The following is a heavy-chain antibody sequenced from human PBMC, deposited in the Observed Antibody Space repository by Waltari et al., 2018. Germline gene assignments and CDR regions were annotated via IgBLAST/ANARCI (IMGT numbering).Heavy chain of an antibody. CDR1: GGSISSGSYS. J-gene: IGHJ6*02. CDR3: ASALWFGESDYYGMDV. CDR2: IYTSGST. Sequence: QVQLQESGPGLVKPSQTLSLTCTVSGGSISSGSYSWSWIRQPAGKGLEWIGRIYTSGSTNYNPSLKSRVTISVDTSKNQFSLKLSSVTAADTAVYYCASALWFGESDYYGMDVWGQGTTVTVSS. D-gene: IGHD3-10*01. V-gene: IGHV4-61*02.